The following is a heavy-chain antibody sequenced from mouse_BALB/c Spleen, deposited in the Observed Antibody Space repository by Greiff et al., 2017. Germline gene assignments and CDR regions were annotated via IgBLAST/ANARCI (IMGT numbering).Heavy chain of an antibody. V-gene: IGHV1S81*02. CDR3: TRNYGSSPYYFDY. J-gene: IGHJ2*01. D-gene: IGHD1-1*01. CDR2: INPSNGGT. Sequence: QVQLQQPGAELVKPGASVKLSCKASGYTFTSYYMYWVKQRPGQGLEWIGGINPSNGGTNFNEKFKSKATLTVDKSSSTAYMQLSSLTSEDSAVYYCTRNYGSSPYYFDYWGQGTTLTVSS. CDR1: GYTFTSYY.